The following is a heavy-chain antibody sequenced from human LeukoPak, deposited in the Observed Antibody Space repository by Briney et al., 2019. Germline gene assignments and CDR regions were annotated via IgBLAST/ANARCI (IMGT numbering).Heavy chain of an antibody. CDR2: ISWNSGSI. V-gene: IGHV3-9*01. CDR3: AKVYDYGDYGGPRYFDL. D-gene: IGHD4-17*01. Sequence: GRSLRLSCAASGFTFDDYAMHWVRQAPGKGLEWVSGISWNSGSIGYADSVKGRFTISRDNAKNSLYLQMNSLRAEDTALYYCAKVYDYGDYGGPRYFDLWGRGTLVTVSS. CDR1: GFTFDDYA. J-gene: IGHJ2*01.